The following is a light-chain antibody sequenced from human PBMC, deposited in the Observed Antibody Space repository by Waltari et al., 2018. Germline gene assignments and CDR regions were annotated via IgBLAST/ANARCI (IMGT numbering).Light chain of an antibody. CDR1: SANIRSYS. J-gene: IGLJ7*02. Sequence: QSVLTPSPSVSGAPGQRVTMSCTGSSANIRSYSVQWYQQVPGTAPTLLIYENNGGASGISESSTASRSGAAASLTINGIQSEDEADYYCQSDGANLNSHVFGGGTRLTAL. V-gene: IGLV1-40*01. CDR2: ENN. CDR3: QSDGANLNSHV.